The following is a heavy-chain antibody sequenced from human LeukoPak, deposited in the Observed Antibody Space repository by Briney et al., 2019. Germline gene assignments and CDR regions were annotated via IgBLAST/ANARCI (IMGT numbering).Heavy chain of an antibody. J-gene: IGHJ5*02. CDR2: IIPIFGTA. CDR1: GGTFTIYA. Sequence: SVRVSCTASGGTFTIYAISWVRQAPRQGLEWMGGIIPIFGTANYAQKFQGRVTITADESTSTAYMELSSLRSEDTAEYYCARLNSNYRWGQGTLVPVPS. CDR3: ARLNSNYR. V-gene: IGHV1-69*13. D-gene: IGHD1-7*01.